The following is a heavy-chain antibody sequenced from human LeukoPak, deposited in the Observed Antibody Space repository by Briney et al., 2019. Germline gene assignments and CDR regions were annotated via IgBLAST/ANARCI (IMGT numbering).Heavy chain of an antibody. Sequence: SETLSLTCAVSGYSISSGYYWGWIRQPPGKGLEWIGSIYHSGSTYYNPSLKSRVTISVDTFKNQFSLKLSSVTAADTAVYYCARARLQWLASEYFQYWGQGTLVTVSS. CDR3: ARARLQWLASEYFQY. D-gene: IGHD6-19*01. CDR2: IYHSGST. J-gene: IGHJ1*01. CDR1: GYSISSGYY. V-gene: IGHV4-38-2*01.